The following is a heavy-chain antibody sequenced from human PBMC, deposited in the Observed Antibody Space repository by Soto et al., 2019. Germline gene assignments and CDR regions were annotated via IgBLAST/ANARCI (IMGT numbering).Heavy chain of an antibody. CDR2: IYWDDYK. CDR3: AHKGYGDYPLDY. J-gene: IGHJ4*02. V-gene: IGHV2-5*02. CDR1: GFSLSTSGVG. D-gene: IGHD4-17*01. Sequence: QITLKESGPTLVKPTQTLTLTCTFSGFSLSTSGVGVGWIRQPPGKALEWLAVIYWDDYKHYSPSLKSRHTTTKDTSKNQVVLTMTNMYPVDTATYYCAHKGYGDYPLDYWGQGTLLTVSS.